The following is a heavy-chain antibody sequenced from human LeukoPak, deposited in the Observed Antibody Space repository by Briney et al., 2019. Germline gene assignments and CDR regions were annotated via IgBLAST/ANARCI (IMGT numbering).Heavy chain of an antibody. Sequence: ASVKVSCKASGGTFSSYAISWVRQAPGQGLEWMGGIIPIFGTANCAQKFQGRDTITADESKSTADMEPSSLRSEYAAVYYGERDGGDYPKWFDPWEQGTLVTVSS. V-gene: IGHV1-69*13. CDR1: GGTFSSYA. CDR2: IIPIFGTA. CDR3: ERDGGDYPKWFDP. D-gene: IGHD2-21*01. J-gene: IGHJ5*02.